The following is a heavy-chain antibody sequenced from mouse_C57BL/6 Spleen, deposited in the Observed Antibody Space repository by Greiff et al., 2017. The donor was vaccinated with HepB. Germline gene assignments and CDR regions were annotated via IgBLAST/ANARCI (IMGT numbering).Heavy chain of an antibody. V-gene: IGHV1-26*01. J-gene: IGHJ3*01. CDR1: GYTFTDYY. CDR2: INPNNGGT. Sequence: EVQLQQSGPELVKPGASVKISCKASGYTFTDYYMNWVKQSHGKSLEWIGDINPNNGGTSYNQKFKGKATLTVDKSSSTAYMELRSLTSEDSAVYYCARWGYDYDAWFAYWGQGTLVTVSA. CDR3: ARWGYDYDAWFAY. D-gene: IGHD2-4*01.